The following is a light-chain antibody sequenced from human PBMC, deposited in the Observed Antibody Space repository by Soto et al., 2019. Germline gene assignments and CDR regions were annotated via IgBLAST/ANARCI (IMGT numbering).Light chain of an antibody. CDR3: QQYGSSPNT. CDR1: QSVSRSY. V-gene: IGKV3-20*01. CDR2: GAS. Sequence: EIVLTQSPGTLSLSPGDRATLSCRASQSVSRSYLAWYQQKPGQAPRLLIYGASSRATGIPDRFSGSGSGTEFTLTISRLEPEDLAVYYCQQYGSSPNTFGQGTKLEIK. J-gene: IGKJ2*01.